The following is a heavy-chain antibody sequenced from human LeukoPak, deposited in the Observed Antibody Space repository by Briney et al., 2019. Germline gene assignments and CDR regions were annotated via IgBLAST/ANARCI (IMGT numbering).Heavy chain of an antibody. Sequence: ASVKVSCKASGGTFSSYAISWVRQAPGQGLEWMGGIIPIFGTANYAQKFQGRVTITADESTSTAYMELSSLRSEDTAVYYCARDYGSGSYYSGYWGQGTLVTVSS. CDR3: ARDYGSGSYYSGY. CDR2: IIPIFGTA. D-gene: IGHD3-10*01. J-gene: IGHJ4*02. V-gene: IGHV1-69*13. CDR1: GGTFSSYA.